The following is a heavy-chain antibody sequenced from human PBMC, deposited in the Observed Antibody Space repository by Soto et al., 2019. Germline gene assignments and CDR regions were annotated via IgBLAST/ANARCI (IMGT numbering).Heavy chain of an antibody. CDR1: GFTFSSYG. D-gene: IGHD3-10*01. V-gene: IGHV3-30*18. CDR2: ISYDGSNK. Sequence: GGSLRLSCAASGFTFSSYGMHWVRQAPGKGLEWVAVISYDGSNKYYADSVKGRFTISRDNSKNTLYLQMNSLRAEDTAVYYCAKDHRYGSGYFDYWGQGTLVTVSS. CDR3: AKDHRYGSGYFDY. J-gene: IGHJ4*02.